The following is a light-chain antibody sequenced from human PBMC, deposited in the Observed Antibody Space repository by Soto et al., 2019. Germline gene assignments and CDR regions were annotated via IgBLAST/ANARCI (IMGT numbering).Light chain of an antibody. CDR3: QQTSNTPQT. CDR1: QNIDIY. V-gene: IGKV1-39*01. J-gene: IGKJ4*01. Sequence: DIQMTQSPSSLSASVGDRVTITCRASQNIDIYLHWYQQKPGTAPKLLIYGASSLQSGVPSRFSGSGSGTDFTLTIRSLQPEDFATYYCQQTSNTPQTFGGGDQGGYQ. CDR2: GAS.